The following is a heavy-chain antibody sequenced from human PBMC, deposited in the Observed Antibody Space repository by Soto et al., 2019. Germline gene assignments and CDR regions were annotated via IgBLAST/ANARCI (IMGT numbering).Heavy chain of an antibody. CDR2: IYHSGST. CDR1: GGSISSGGYS. J-gene: IGHJ5*02. V-gene: IGHV4-30-2*01. CDR3: GRVTDR. Sequence: SETLSVPCTVSGGSISSGGYSWSWIRQPPGKGLEWIGYIYHSGSTYYNPSLKSRVTISVDRSKNQFSLKLSSVTAADTDVYYCGRVTDRCGQGTLLTVSS.